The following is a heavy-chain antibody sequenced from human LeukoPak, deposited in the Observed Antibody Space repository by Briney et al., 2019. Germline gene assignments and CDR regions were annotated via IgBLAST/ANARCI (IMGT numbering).Heavy chain of an antibody. Sequence: SETLSLTCAVYGGSFSGYYWSWIRQPPGKGLEWIGEMNHSGSTNYNPSLKSRVTISVDTSKNPFSMKLSSVTAADTAVYYCARVVVPAALTYYYYYYMDVWGKGNTVTVSS. CDR2: MNHSGST. CDR1: GGSFSGYY. D-gene: IGHD2-2*01. V-gene: IGHV4-34*01. CDR3: ARVVVPAALTYYYYYYMDV. J-gene: IGHJ6*03.